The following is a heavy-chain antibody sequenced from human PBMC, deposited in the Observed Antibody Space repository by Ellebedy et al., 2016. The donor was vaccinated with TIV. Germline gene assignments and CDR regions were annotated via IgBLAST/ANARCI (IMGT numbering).Heavy chain of an antibody. Sequence: GESLKISXAASGFTFSSYWMHWVRQAPGKGLEWVANIKQDGSVKKYVDSVKGRFTISRDNGKNSLYLQMNSLRGKDTAVYYCAREVGGGGAYWGQGTLVTVSS. J-gene: IGHJ4*02. D-gene: IGHD2-21*01. CDR1: GFTFSSYW. V-gene: IGHV3-7*01. CDR3: AREVGGGGAY. CDR2: IKQDGSVK.